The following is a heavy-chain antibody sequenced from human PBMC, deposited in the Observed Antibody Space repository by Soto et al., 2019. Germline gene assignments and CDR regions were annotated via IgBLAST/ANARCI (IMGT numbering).Heavy chain of an antibody. J-gene: IGHJ1*01. D-gene: IGHD3-22*01. CDR3: ARDRVESGYPEYFQH. V-gene: IGHV3-53*01. CDR2: IYSGGST. Sequence: EVQLVESGGGLIKPGGSLRLSCAASGLTVISNYMSWVRQAPGKGLEWVSVIYSGGSTYYADSVKGRFTISRDNSKNTLYLQMNSLRAEDTAVYYCARDRVESGYPEYFQHWGQGTLVTVSS. CDR1: GLTVISNY.